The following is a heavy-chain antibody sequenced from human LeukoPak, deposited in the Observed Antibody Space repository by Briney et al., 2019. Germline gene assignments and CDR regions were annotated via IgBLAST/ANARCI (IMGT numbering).Heavy chain of an antibody. D-gene: IGHD5-24*01. CDR3: ARDEESRRDTFDI. Sequence: EASVKVSCKASGYTFTGYYMHWVRQAPGQGLEWMGWISPNSGGTNYAQKFQGRVTMTRDTSISTAYMELSRLRSDDTAVYYCARDEESRRDTFDIWGQGTMVTVSS. V-gene: IGHV1-2*02. CDR2: ISPNSGGT. J-gene: IGHJ3*02. CDR1: GYTFTGYY.